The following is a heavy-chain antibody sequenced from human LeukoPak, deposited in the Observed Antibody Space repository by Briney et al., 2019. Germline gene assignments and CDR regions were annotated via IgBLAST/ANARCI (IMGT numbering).Heavy chain of an antibody. CDR1: GFIFSTYA. CDR2: ISGSGGST. J-gene: IGHJ4*02. D-gene: IGHD5-24*01. Sequence: GGSLRLSCAASGFIFSTYAMSWVRQAPGKGLEWVSAISGSGGSTYYADSVKGWFTISRDNSKNTLYLQMNSLRAEDTAVYYCAKRDGDYFDYWGQGTLVTVSS. CDR3: AKRDGDYFDY. V-gene: IGHV3-23*01.